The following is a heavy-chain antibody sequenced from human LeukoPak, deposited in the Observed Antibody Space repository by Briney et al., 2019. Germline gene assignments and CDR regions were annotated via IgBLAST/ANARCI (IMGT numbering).Heavy chain of an antibody. CDR1: GFTFDDYG. Sequence: GGSLRLSCAASGFTFDDYGMSWVRQAPGKGLEWVSSINWNGGSTGYADSVKGRFTISRDNAKNSLYLQTNSLRAEDTALYYCARDPRVTYDSSGYYDYWGQGTLVTLSS. J-gene: IGHJ4*02. CDR3: ARDPRVTYDSSGYYDY. V-gene: IGHV3-20*04. D-gene: IGHD3-22*01. CDR2: INWNGGST.